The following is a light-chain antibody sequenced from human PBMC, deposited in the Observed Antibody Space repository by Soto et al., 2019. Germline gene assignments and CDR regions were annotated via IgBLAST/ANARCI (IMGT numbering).Light chain of an antibody. CDR2: GAS. CDR3: QQYAASPRT. J-gene: IGKJ1*01. CDR1: QSVNDNY. V-gene: IGKV3-20*01. Sequence: EMVLTQSPGTLSLSPRERATLSGRASQSVNDNYLAWYQHKPGQAPRLLIHGASSRSPGIPDRFSGSVSGTDFTLTISRLEPVDFANYYCQQYAASPRTFGQGTQVEVK.